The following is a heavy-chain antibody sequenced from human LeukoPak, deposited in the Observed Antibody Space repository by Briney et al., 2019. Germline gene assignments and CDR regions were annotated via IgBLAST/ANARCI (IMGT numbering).Heavy chain of an antibody. D-gene: IGHD6-19*01. CDR3: VQTTGWPGFDY. J-gene: IGHJ4*02. Sequence: SETLSLICTTSGVSISRFYWSWVRQPPGKGLEWIANIYNGVPTFFNPSLKSRATISVDTSKGQFSPQLASVTAADTAVYYCVQTTGWPGFDYWGQGILVTVSS. CDR1: GVSISRFY. CDR2: IYNGVPT. V-gene: IGHV4-4*09.